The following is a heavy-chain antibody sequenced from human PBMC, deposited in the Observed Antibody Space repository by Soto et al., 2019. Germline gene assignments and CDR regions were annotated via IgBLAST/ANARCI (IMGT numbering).Heavy chain of an antibody. CDR1: GGTFSSYA. Sequence: QVQLVQSGAEVKKPGSSVKVSCKASGGTFSSYAISWVRQAPGQGFEWMGGIIPTFGTAIYAQKLQRRVTITADESTSTAYMELSSLRSEDTAVYYCARGPRGDGYNHYWGQGTLVTVSS. V-gene: IGHV1-69*12. CDR2: IIPTFGTA. CDR3: ARGPRGDGYNHY. J-gene: IGHJ4*02. D-gene: IGHD5-12*01.